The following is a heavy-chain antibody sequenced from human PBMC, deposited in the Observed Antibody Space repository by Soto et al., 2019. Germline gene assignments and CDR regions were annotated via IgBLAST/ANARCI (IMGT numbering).Heavy chain of an antibody. V-gene: IGHV4-39*01. CDR3: ARLVSGLISVVVVAADY. Sequence: PSETLSLTCTVSGGSISSSSYYWGWIRQPPGKGLEWIGSIYYSGSTYYNPSLKSRVTISVDTSKNQFSLKLSSVTAADTAVYYCARLVSGLISVVVVAADYWGQGTLVTVSS. D-gene: IGHD2-15*01. CDR2: IYYSGST. J-gene: IGHJ4*02. CDR1: GGSISSSSYY.